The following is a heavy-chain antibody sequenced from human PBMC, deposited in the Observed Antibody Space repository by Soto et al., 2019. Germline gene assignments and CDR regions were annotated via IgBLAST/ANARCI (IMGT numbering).Heavy chain of an antibody. Sequence: EVQLVESGGGLVQPGGSLRLSCEASGFTVSSNYMSWVRQAPGKGLEWVSVIYSGGGTNYADSVKGRFTISRDNSKNTPYLQMNSLRAEDTAVYYCARHGRQWLVDPINYWGQGTLVTVSS. J-gene: IGHJ4*02. CDR2: IYSGGGT. D-gene: IGHD6-19*01. CDR3: ARHGRQWLVDPINY. CDR1: GFTVSSNY. V-gene: IGHV3-66*04.